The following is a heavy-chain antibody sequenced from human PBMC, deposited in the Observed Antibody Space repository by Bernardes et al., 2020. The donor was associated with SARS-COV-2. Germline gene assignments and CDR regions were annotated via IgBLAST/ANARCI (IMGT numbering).Heavy chain of an antibody. CDR3: TRLTVIPAAPPDY. J-gene: IGHJ4*02. V-gene: IGHV5-51*01. D-gene: IGHD2-2*01. Sequence: GGSLSLSCKGSAYSFSNYWIGWVRQIPGNGLEWMGIIYPSDSDTSYSPSFQGQVTISADRSISTAYLQWSSLKASDTAMYFCTRLTVIPAAPPDYWGQGTLGTVSS. CDR2: IYPSDSDT. CDR1: AYSFSNYW.